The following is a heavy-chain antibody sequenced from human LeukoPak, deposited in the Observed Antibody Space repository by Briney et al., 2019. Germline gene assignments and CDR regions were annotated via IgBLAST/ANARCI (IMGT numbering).Heavy chain of an antibody. CDR1: GGSLSYYY. V-gene: IGHV4-59*12. D-gene: IGHD6-19*01. CDR3: ARDSSGSSDH. CDR2: IYYSGST. J-gene: IGHJ4*02. Sequence: LETLSLPRPVSGGSLSYYYWAWVRQAPGEGLELIGYIYYSGSTNYNPSVKSRVTISVDTSKNQFSLRLTSVTAADTAVYYCARDSSGSSDHWGQGTLVTVSS.